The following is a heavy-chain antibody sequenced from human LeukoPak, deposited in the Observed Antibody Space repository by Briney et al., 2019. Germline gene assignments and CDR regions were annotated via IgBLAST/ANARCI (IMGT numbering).Heavy chain of an antibody. V-gene: IGHV1-18*01. CDR2: ISAYNGNT. Sequence: ASVKVSCKASGYTFTSYGISWVRQAPGQGLEWMGWISAYNGNTNYAQKLQGRVTMTTDTSTSTAYMELRSLRSDDTAVYYRARDGPGGYCSGGSCYFPLDYWGQGTLVTVSS. CDR1: GYTFTSYG. D-gene: IGHD2-15*01. CDR3: ARDGPGGYCSGGSCYFPLDY. J-gene: IGHJ4*02.